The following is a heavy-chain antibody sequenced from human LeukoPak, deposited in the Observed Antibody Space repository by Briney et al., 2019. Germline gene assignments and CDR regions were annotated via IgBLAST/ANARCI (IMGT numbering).Heavy chain of an antibody. CDR3: ARDVWGSSRDDY. CDR1: GGTFSSYA. J-gene: IGHJ4*02. Sequence: SVKVSCKASGGTFSSYAISWVRQAPGQGLEWMGRIIPIFGTASYAQKFQGRVTITTDESTSTAYMELSSLRSEDTAVYYCARDVWGSSRDDYWGQGTLVTVSS. D-gene: IGHD3-16*01. V-gene: IGHV1-69*05. CDR2: IIPIFGTA.